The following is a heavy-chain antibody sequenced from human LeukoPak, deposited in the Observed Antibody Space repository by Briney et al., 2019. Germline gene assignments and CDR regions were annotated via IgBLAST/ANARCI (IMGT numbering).Heavy chain of an antibody. CDR1: GFTFSTYW. CDR3: ARDSSGYQ. J-gene: IGHJ4*02. V-gene: IGHV3-7*01. CDR2: RKEDGSEK. D-gene: IGHD3-22*01. Sequence: GGSLRLSCAASGFTFSTYWMSWVRQAPGKGLEWVANRKEDGSEKYYGDSVKGRFTISRDNAKNSLYLQMNSLRAEDTAAYYCARDSSGYQWGQETLVTVSS.